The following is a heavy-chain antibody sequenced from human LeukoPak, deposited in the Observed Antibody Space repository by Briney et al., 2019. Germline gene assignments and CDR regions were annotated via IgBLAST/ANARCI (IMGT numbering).Heavy chain of an antibody. J-gene: IGHJ4*02. CDR3: ARSVPDYTRFDY. CDR1: GFTFSDYA. Sequence: PGGSLRLSCVASGFTFSDYAMNWVRQAPGKGLERVSTFKTKYHQVYYAESVRGRFTISTDSSRNTVFLQMNSLRADDTALYYCARSVPDYTRFDYWGQGALVTVSS. CDR2: FKTKYHQV. V-gene: IGHV3-23*05. D-gene: IGHD4-11*01.